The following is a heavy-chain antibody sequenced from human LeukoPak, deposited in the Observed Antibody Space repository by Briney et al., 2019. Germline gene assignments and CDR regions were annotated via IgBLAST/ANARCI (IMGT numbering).Heavy chain of an antibody. D-gene: IGHD5-18*01. CDR1: GFTFSSYA. Sequence: GGSLRLSCAASGFTFSSYAMSWVRQAPGKGLEWVSAISGSGGSTYYADSVKGRFTISRDNSKNTLYLQMNSLRAEDTAVYYCAIASPWGGGYSYGPIDYWGQGTLVTVSS. V-gene: IGHV3-23*01. CDR2: ISGSGGST. CDR3: AIASPWGGGYSYGPIDY. J-gene: IGHJ4*02.